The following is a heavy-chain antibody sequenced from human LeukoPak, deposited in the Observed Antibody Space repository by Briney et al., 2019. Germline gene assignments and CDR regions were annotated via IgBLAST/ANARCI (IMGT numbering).Heavy chain of an antibody. V-gene: IGHV5-51*01. D-gene: IGHD3-10*01. CDR1: GYSFTSYW. CDR2: IYPGDSDT. J-gene: IGHJ4*02. Sequence: GESLKISCKGSGYSFTSYWIGWVRQMPGKGLEWMGIIYPGDSDTRYSPSFQGQVTISADKSISTAYLQWSSLKASDTAMYYCARCYYGSGSYAAAFDYWGQGTLVTVSS. CDR3: ARCYYGSGSYAAAFDY.